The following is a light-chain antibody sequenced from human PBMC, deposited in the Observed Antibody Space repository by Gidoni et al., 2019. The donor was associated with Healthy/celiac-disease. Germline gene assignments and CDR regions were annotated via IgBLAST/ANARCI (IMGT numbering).Light chain of an antibody. CDR1: QSVSSN. J-gene: IGKJ1*01. CDR2: GAS. V-gene: IGKV3-15*01. Sequence: EIVMTQSPATLSVSPGERATLSCRASQSVSSNLAWYQQKPGQAPRLLIYGASTRATGIPARCSGSGSGTEFTLTISSRQSEDVAVYYCQQYNNWHTWTFGQGTKVEIK. CDR3: QQYNNWHTWT.